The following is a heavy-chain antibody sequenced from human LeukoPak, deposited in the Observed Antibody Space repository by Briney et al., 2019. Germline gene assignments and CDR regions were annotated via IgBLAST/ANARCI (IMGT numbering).Heavy chain of an antibody. CDR3: ARNVGYCSGGSCYSGWFDP. CDR2: IIPIFGTA. CDR1: GGTFSSYA. Sequence: ASVKVSCKASGGTFSSYAISWVRQAPGQGLEWMGGIIPIFGTANYAQKFQGRVTITTDESTSTAYMELSRLRSDDTAVYYCARNVGYCSGGSCYSGWFDPWGQGTLVTASS. J-gene: IGHJ5*02. D-gene: IGHD2-15*01. V-gene: IGHV1-69*05.